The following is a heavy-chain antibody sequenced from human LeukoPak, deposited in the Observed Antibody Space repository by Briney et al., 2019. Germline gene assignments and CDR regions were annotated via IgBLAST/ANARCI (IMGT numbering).Heavy chain of an antibody. J-gene: IGHJ3*02. D-gene: IGHD2-21*02. CDR2: IYTSGST. CDR3: ARDRYCGGDCYGDAFDI. Sequence: SQTLSLTCTVSVGSISSGSYYWSWIRQPAGKGLEWIGRIYTSGSTNYNHSLRSRFTISVDTSKNQFSLKLSSVTAADTAVYYCARDRYCGGDCYGDAFDIWGQGTMVTVSS. CDR1: VGSISSGSYY. V-gene: IGHV4-61*02.